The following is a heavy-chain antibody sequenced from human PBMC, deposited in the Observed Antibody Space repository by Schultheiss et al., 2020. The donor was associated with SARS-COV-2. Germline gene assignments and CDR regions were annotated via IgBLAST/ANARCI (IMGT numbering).Heavy chain of an antibody. D-gene: IGHD6-13*01. Sequence: GESLKISCAASGFTFSSYAMHWVRQAPGKGLEWVAVISYDGSNKYYADSVKGRFTISRDNSKNTLYLQMNNLRVEDTAIYYCARARAEQHLPFSWGPIPHPTTWFDPWGQGTLVTVSS. CDR1: GFTFSSYA. CDR3: ARARAEQHLPFSWGPIPHPTTWFDP. J-gene: IGHJ5*02. V-gene: IGHV3-30*04. CDR2: ISYDGSNK.